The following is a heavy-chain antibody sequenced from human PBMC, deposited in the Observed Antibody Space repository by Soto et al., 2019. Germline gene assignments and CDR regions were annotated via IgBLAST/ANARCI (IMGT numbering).Heavy chain of an antibody. Sequence: PGESLKISCNGSGYSFTSYWIGWVRQMPWKGLEWMGIIYPGDSDTRYSPSFQGQVTISADKSISTAYLQWSSLKASDTAMYYCASRYCSSTSCPPGYGMDVWGQGTTVTVSS. CDR2: IYPGDSDT. CDR3: ASRYCSSTSCPPGYGMDV. D-gene: IGHD2-2*01. CDR1: GYSFTSYW. V-gene: IGHV5-51*01. J-gene: IGHJ6*02.